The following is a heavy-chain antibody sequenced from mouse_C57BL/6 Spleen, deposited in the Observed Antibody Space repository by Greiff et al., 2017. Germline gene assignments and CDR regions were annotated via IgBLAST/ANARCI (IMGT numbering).Heavy chain of an antibody. CDR3: ARHGWSRDYFDY. D-gene: IGHD1-1*02. J-gene: IGHJ2*01. V-gene: IGHV5-12*01. CDR2: ISNGGGST. Sequence: EVKLVESGGGLVQPGGSLKLSCAASGFTFSDYYMYWVRQTPEKRLEWVAYISNGGGSTYYPDTVKGRFTISRDNAKNTLYLQMSRLKSEDTAMYYCARHGWSRDYFDYRGQGTTLTVSS. CDR1: GFTFSDYY.